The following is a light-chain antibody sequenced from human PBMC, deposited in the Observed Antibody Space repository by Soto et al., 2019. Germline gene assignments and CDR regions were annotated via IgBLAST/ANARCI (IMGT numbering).Light chain of an antibody. CDR2: EVT. Sequence: QSALTQPASLSGSPGQSVTISCTGTSSDVGDNYVSWYQQHLGKAPKLIIYEVTLRPSGVPDRFSGSKSGNTASLTISGLQAEDEADYYCSFYTTSTTFIFGTGTKVTVL. V-gene: IGLV2-14*01. CDR1: SSDVGDNY. CDR3: SFYTTSTTFI. J-gene: IGLJ1*01.